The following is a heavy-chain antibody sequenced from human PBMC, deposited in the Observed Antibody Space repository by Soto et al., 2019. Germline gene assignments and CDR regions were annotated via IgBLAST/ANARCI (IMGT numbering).Heavy chain of an antibody. CDR1: GFTFRTYV. Sequence: EVHLLDSGGGLVQPGGSLRLSSAVSGFTFRTYVMSWVRQVPGKGLEWVAAISGSGDRTYYADSVKGRFTISRDNSKNTLFLQMNSLRAEDTAVYYWAKQFFGSWGQGTPVTVSS. V-gene: IGHV3-23*01. CDR3: AKQFFGS. J-gene: IGHJ4*02. CDR2: ISGSGDRT.